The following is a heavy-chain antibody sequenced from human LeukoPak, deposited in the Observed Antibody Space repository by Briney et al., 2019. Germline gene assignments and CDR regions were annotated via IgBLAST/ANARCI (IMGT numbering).Heavy chain of an antibody. CDR3: ARGWDTAMVFDY. CDR1: GGSYSGYY. J-gene: IGHJ4*02. V-gene: IGHV4-34*01. Sequence: SETLSLTCAVYGGSYSGYYWSWVRQPRGKGREGVGEINHSGSTNYNPSLKSRVTISVDTSKNQFSLKLSSVTAADTAVYYCARGWDTAMVFDYWGRGTLVTVSS. D-gene: IGHD5-18*01. CDR2: INHSGST.